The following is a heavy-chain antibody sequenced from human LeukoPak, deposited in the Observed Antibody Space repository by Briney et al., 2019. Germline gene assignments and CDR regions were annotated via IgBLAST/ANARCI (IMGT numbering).Heavy chain of an antibody. CDR3: TSSDCGGDDAFDI. V-gene: IGHV3-49*03. J-gene: IGHJ3*02. CDR2: IRRKAYSEAT. Sequence: SLRLSCTASGFTFGDYAMSWFRQAPGKGLEWVGFIRRKAYSEATQYAASVKGRFTISRDDSKSIAYLQMNSLKTEDTAVYYCTSSDCGGDDAFDIWGQGAMVTVSS. CDR1: GFTFGDYA. D-gene: IGHD2-21*02.